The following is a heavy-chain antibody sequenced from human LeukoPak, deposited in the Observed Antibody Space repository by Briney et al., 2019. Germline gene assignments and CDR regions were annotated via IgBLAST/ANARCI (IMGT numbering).Heavy chain of an antibody. D-gene: IGHD3-10*01. CDR3: AKDRIPTYYYGSGSHDAYYYYYGMDV. CDR1: GFTFSSYA. CDR2: ISGSGGST. V-gene: IGHV3-23*01. J-gene: IGHJ6*02. Sequence: GGSLRLSCAASGFTFSSYAMSWVRQAPGKGLEWVSAISGSGGSTYYADSVKGRFTISRDNSKNTLYLQMNSLRAEDTAVYYCAKDRIPTYYYGSGSHDAYYYYYGMDVWGQGTTVTVSS.